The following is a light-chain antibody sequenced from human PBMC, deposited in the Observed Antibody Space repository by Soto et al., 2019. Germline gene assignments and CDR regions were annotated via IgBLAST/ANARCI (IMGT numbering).Light chain of an antibody. Sequence: EIVLTQSPGTLSLSPGERATLSCRASQSVSSSYLAWYQQKPGQAPRLLNYGASSRATGIPDRLSGSGSGTDFTLTISRLEPEDFAVYYCQQYGSSPYTFGKGTNLEIK. J-gene: IGKJ2*01. CDR1: QSVSSSY. CDR2: GAS. V-gene: IGKV3-20*01. CDR3: QQYGSSPYT.